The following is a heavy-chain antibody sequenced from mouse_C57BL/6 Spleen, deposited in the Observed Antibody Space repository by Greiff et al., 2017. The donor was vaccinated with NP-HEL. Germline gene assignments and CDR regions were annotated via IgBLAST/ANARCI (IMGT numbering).Heavy chain of an antibody. Sequence: QVQLQQPGAELVKPGASVKLSCKASGYTFTSYWMQWVKQRPGQGLEWIGEIDRYEREKKEKQKFKGKAKLTVDTSSSTAYMQLSSLTAEDSAVYYCARYYGSRDYWGQGTTLTVSS. V-gene: IGHV1-50*01. CDR3: ARYYGSRDY. J-gene: IGHJ2*01. CDR2: IDRYEREK. D-gene: IGHD1-1*01. CDR1: GYTFTSYW.